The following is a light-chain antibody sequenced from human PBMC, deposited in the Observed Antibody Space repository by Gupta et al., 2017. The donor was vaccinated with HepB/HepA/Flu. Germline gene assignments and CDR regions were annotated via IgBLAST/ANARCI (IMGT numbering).Light chain of an antibody. Sequence: DIVMTQSPDSLAVSLGERATINCKSSQSVLFSSNNKNYLAWYQQKPGQPPKLLIYWASTRESGVPDRFSGSGSGTDFTLTISSLQTDDVAVYYCQQDDSIPFTFGPGTKVDIK. V-gene: IGKV4-1*01. CDR1: QSVLFSSNNKNY. CDR2: WAS. CDR3: QQDDSIPFT. J-gene: IGKJ3*01.